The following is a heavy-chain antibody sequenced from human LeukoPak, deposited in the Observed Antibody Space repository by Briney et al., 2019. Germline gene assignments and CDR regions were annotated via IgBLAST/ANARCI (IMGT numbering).Heavy chain of an antibody. CDR2: IYYSGST. CDR3: ARVPLAARPRLDY. D-gene: IGHD6-6*01. Sequence: SETLSLTCTVSGGSIRSYYWSWIRQPPGKGLEWIGYIYYSGSTNYNPSLKSRVTISVDTSKNQFSLKLSSVTAADTAVYYCARVPLAARPRLDYWGQGTLVTVSS. CDR1: GGSIRSYY. V-gene: IGHV4-59*08. J-gene: IGHJ4*02.